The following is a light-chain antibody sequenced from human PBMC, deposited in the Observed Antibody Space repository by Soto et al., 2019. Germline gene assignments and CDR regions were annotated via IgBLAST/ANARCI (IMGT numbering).Light chain of an antibody. CDR1: QSVSSSY. V-gene: IGKV3-20*01. CDR2: GAS. CDR3: QQYGSSPPRT. J-gene: IGKJ1*01. Sequence: EIVLTQSPGTLSLSPGERATLSCRASQSVSSSYLAWYQQKPGQAPRLLINGASSRATGIPDRFSGSGSGTDFTLTISRLEPEDFAVYYCQQYGSSPPRTFGQGTKVDIK.